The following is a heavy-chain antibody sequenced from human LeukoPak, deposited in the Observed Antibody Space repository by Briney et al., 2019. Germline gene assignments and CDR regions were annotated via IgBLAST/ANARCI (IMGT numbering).Heavy chain of an antibody. J-gene: IGHJ4*02. Sequence: GASVKLSCKASGYTFTSYDINWVRQATGQGLEWMGWMNPNSGNTGYAQKFQGRVTMTRNTSISTAYMELSSLRSEDTAVYYCASDGDGYNYVSYWGQGTLVTVSS. CDR1: GYTFTSYD. CDR2: MNPNSGNT. D-gene: IGHD5-24*01. CDR3: ASDGDGYNYVSY. V-gene: IGHV1-8*01.